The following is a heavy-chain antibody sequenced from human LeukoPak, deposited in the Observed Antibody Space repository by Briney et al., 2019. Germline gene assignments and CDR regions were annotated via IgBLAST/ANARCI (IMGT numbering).Heavy chain of an antibody. V-gene: IGHV5-51*01. CDR2: IYPADSDT. D-gene: IGHD2-2*01. Sequence: GESLKISCKSSGYSFTNYWIGWVRQMPGKGLEWMGIIYPADSDTRYSPSFVGQVTISVDKSINTAYLQWSSLRASDTAFYYCTSHTSGNWFDPWGQGTLVTVPS. CDR1: GYSFTNYW. J-gene: IGHJ5*02. CDR3: TSHTSGNWFDP.